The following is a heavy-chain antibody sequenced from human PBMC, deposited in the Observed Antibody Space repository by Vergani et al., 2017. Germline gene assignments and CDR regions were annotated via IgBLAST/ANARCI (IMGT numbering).Heavy chain of an antibody. CDR2: ISSSSSYI. CDR1: GFTFSSYS. V-gene: IGHV3-21*01. D-gene: IGHD3-10*01. Sequence: EVQLVESGGGLVKPGGSLRLSCAASGFTFSSYSMNWVRQAPGKGLEWVSSISSSSSYIYYADSVKGRFTISRDNAKNSLYLQMNSLRAEDTAVYYCAREGFGELGQGDAFDIWGQGTMVTV. CDR3: AREGFGELGQGDAFDI. J-gene: IGHJ3*02.